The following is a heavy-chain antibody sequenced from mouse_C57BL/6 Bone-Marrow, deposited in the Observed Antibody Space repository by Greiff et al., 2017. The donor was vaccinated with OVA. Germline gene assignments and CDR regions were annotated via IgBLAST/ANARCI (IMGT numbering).Heavy chain of an antibody. Sequence: VQLVESGPGLVQPSQSLSITCTVSGFSLTSYGVHWVRQSPGKGLEWLGVIWRGGSTDYNAAFMSRLSITKDNSKSQVFFKMNSLQADGTAIYYCAKSSNYVAWFAYWGQGTLVTVSA. J-gene: IGHJ3*01. CDR2: IWRGGST. V-gene: IGHV2-5*01. CDR3: AKSSNYVAWFAY. D-gene: IGHD2-5*01. CDR1: GFSLTSYG.